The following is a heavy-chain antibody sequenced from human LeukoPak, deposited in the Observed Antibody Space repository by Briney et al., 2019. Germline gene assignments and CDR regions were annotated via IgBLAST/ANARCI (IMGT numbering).Heavy chain of an antibody. CDR3: TTNPYDRSGYHI. J-gene: IGHJ3*02. CDR2: IKSNTDGGTT. V-gene: IGHV3-15*01. D-gene: IGHD3-22*01. CDR1: GFTLSDAW. Sequence: GGSLRLSCAASGFTLSDAWMHWIRQAPGGGLEWVGRIKSNTDGGTTDYAAPVKGRFTISRDDSKNTLYLQMNSLKTEDTAVYYCTTNPYDRSGYHIWGQGTMVTVSS.